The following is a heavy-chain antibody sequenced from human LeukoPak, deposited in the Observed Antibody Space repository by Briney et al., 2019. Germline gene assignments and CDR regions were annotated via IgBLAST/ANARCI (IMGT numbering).Heavy chain of an antibody. V-gene: IGHV4-39*07. Sequence: SETLSLTCTVSAGSFISSSHHWSWIRQPPGKGLEWIGEINHSGSTNYNPSLKSRVTISVDTSKNQFSLKLSSVTAADTAVFYCARVWAPLYCSGGSCQDYWGQGTLVTVSS. D-gene: IGHD2-15*01. J-gene: IGHJ4*02. CDR2: INHSGST. CDR3: ARVWAPLYCSGGSCQDY. CDR1: AGSFISSSHH.